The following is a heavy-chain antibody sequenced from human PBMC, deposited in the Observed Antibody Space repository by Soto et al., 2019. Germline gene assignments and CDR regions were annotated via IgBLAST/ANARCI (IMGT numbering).Heavy chain of an antibody. CDR3: TTDLWRIAVVVGSTGYFNP. D-gene: IGHD2-15*01. CDR1: GFTFGDAW. Sequence: PGGSLRLSCAVSGFTFGDAWMSWVRQAPGKGLDWVGRIKSKSDDGTTEYAAPVRGRFTISRDDSKNTLYLQMNSLKTEDTAVYYCTTDLWRIAVVVGSTGYFNPWGQGTPVTVSS. J-gene: IGHJ5*02. V-gene: IGHV3-15*01. CDR2: IKSKSDDGTT.